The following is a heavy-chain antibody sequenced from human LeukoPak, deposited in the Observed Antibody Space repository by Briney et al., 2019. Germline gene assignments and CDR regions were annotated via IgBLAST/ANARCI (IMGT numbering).Heavy chain of an antibody. CDR3: AREISGSSTFDY. CDR2: IIPIFGTA. CDR1: GGTFSSYA. J-gene: IGHJ4*02. V-gene: IGHV1-69*05. D-gene: IGHD3-10*01. Sequence: SVKVSCKASGGTFSSYAISWVRQAPGQGLEWMGGIIPIFGTANYAQKFQGRVTITTDESTSTAYMELSRLRSDDTAVYYCAREISGSSTFDYWGQGTLVTVSS.